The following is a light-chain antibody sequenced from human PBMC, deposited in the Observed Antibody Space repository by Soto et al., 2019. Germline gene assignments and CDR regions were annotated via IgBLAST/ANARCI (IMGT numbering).Light chain of an antibody. CDR1: SSNIGAGYD. CDR3: QSFDTSLSGFVV. V-gene: IGLV1-40*01. Sequence: QSVLPQPPSMSGAPGPRVTISCTGSSSNIGAGYDVHWYQQHPGTAPKLLIFDNNNRPSGVPDRFSGSKSDTSASLAITGLQAEDEADYYCQSFDTSLSGFVVFGGGTKLTV. CDR2: DNN. J-gene: IGLJ2*01.